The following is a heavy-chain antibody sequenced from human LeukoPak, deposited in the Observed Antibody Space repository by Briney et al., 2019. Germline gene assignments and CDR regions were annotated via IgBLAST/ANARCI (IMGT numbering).Heavy chain of an antibody. Sequence: PSETLSLTCAVYGGSFSGYYWSWIRQPPGKGLEWIGEINHSGSTNYNPSLKSRVTISVDTSKNQFSLKLSSVTAADTAVYYCAREILGKYAASSGWYYYYYGMDVWGQGTTVTVSS. CDR3: AREILGKYAASSGWYYYYYGMDV. CDR2: INHSGST. D-gene: IGHD6-19*01. V-gene: IGHV4-34*01. CDR1: GGSFSGYY. J-gene: IGHJ6*02.